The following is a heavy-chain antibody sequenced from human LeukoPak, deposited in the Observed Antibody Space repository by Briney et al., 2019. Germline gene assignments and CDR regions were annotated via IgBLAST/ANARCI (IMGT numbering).Heavy chain of an antibody. D-gene: IGHD3-22*01. V-gene: IGHV3-30*14. J-gene: IGHJ3*02. CDR1: GFTFSSYA. Sequence: GGSLRLSCAASGFTFSSYAMHWVRQAPGKGLEWVAVISYDGSNKYYADSVKGRFTISRENAKNSLYLQMNSLRAGDTAVYYCARALKDSSGYYKSARGFDIWGQGTMVTVSS. CDR3: ARALKDSSGYYKSARGFDI. CDR2: ISYDGSNK.